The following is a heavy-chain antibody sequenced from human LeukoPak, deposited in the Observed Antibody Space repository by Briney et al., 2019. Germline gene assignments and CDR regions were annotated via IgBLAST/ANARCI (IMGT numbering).Heavy chain of an antibody. CDR1: GFTFSSYS. V-gene: IGHV3-21*01. J-gene: IGHJ4*02. CDR2: ISSSSSYI. D-gene: IGHD4-17*01. Sequence: PGGSLRLSCAASGFTFSSYSMNWVRQAPGKGLEWVSSISSSSSYIYYADSVKGRFTIPRDNAKNSLYLQMNSLRAEDTAVYYCARDDDYGDWGFDYWGQGTLVTVSS. CDR3: ARDDDYGDWGFDY.